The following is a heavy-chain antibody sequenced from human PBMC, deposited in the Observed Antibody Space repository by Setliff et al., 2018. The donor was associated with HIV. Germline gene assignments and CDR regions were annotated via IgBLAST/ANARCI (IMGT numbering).Heavy chain of an antibody. V-gene: IGHV1-2*02. CDR3: ARGADHFDTSGYYSFFDP. Sequence: ASVKVSCKASGYTFTGYYMHWVRQAPGQGLEWMGWINPHSGDTNYAQMFHGRVTMTRDTSISTAYMELSSLKSDDTAVYYCARGADHFDTSGYYSFFDPWGQGTLVTVSS. CDR2: INPHSGDT. CDR1: GYTFTGYY. J-gene: IGHJ5*02. D-gene: IGHD3-22*01.